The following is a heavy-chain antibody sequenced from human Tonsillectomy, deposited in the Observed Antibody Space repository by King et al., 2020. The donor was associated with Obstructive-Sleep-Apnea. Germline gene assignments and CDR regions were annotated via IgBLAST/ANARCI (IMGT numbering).Heavy chain of an antibody. J-gene: IGHJ3*02. CDR3: AVDRYDILPGRRDAFDI. Sequence: QLQESGPGLVKPSQTLSLTCTVSGGSISSGGYYWSWIRQHPGKGLEWIGYIYYSGSTYYNPSLKSRVTISVDTSKNQFSLKLSSVTAADTAGYYCAVDRYDILPGRRDAFDIWGQGTMGTVSS. CDR2: IYYSGST. V-gene: IGHV4-31*03. CDR1: GGSISSGGYY. D-gene: IGHD3-9*01.